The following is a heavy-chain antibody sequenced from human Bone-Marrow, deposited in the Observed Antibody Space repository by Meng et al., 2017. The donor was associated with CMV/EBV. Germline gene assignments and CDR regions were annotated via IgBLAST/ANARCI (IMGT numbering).Heavy chain of an antibody. D-gene: IGHD2-2*01. CDR3: ARRRGYCSGTNCYEGAI. CDR1: GGSFSGYY. J-gene: IGHJ3*02. V-gene: IGHV4-34*01. CDR2: INHSGST. Sequence: SETLSLTCAVYGGSFSGYYWSWIRQPPGKGLEWIGEINHSGSTNYNPSLKSRVTISVDTSKNQFSLKLSSVTAADTAVYYCARRRGYCSGTNCYEGAIWGQGTMVTVSS.